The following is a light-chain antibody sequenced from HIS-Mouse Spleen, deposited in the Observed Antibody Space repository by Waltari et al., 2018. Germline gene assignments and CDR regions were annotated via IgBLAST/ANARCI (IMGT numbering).Light chain of an antibody. CDR1: SSDVGSYTL. J-gene: IGLJ2*01. CDR2: EGS. Sequence: QSALTQPASVSGSPGQSITISCTGTSSDVGSYTLFSWYQQHPGKAPKLMIYEGSKRPSGVSNSFSGSKSGNTASLTISGLQAEDEADYYCCSYAGSSTVVFGGGTKLTVL. CDR3: CSYAGSSTVV. V-gene: IGLV2-23*01.